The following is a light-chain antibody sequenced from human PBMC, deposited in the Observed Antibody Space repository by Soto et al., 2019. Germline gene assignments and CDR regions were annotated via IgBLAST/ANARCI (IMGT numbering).Light chain of an antibody. CDR1: QGISSY. Sequence: DIQLTQSPSFLSASVGDRVTNTCRASQGISSYLAWYQQKPGKAPRLLIYAASTLQSGVPSRFSGSGSGTEFTLTISSLQPEDFATYYCQQLNSYPLPFGGGTKVEIK. V-gene: IGKV1-9*01. CDR3: QQLNSYPLP. J-gene: IGKJ4*01. CDR2: AAS.